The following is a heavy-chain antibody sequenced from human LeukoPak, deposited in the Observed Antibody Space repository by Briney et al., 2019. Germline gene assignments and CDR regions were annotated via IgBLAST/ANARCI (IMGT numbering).Heavy chain of an antibody. CDR3: VRDGAARNFDY. D-gene: IGHD6-6*01. CDR2: IYYSAST. Sequence: SETLSLTCTVSGVSISSSTYYGDWIRQPPGKGLEWSGCIYYSASTYNNPSLKRRVTISADTSKNQFPLKLSSVTAADTAVSYCVRDGAARNFDYWGQGTLVSVSS. V-gene: IGHV4-39*06. CDR1: GVSISSSTYY. J-gene: IGHJ4*02.